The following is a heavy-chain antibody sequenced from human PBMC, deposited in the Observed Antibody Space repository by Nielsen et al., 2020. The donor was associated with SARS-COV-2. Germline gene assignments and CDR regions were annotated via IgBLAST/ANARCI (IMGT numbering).Heavy chain of an antibody. CDR3: ARLRIAVAGTTYYYYGMDV. D-gene: IGHD6-19*01. CDR2: ISSTSTYI. J-gene: IGHJ6*02. CDR1: GFTLGTYS. V-gene: IGHV3-21*01. Sequence: GESLKISCAASGFTLGTYSMNWVRQAPGKGLEWVSSISSTSTYIYYADSVKGRFTISRDNAKNSLYLQMNSLRAEDTAVYYCARLRIAVAGTTYYYYGMDVWGQGTTVTVSS.